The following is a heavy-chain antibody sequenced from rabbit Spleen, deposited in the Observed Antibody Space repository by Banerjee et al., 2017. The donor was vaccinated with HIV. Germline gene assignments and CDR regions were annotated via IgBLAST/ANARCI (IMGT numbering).Heavy chain of an antibody. CDR1: GFSFSTSYW. J-gene: IGHJ4*01. V-gene: IGHV1S45*01. CDR2: IFSSSAIT. Sequence: QEQLEESGGDLVKPEGSLTLTCTASGFSFSTSYWICWVRQAPGKGLEWIACIFSSSAITYYASWAKGRFTISKASSTTVTLQMTSLTVADTATYFCARGANYAANGYALWGPGTLVTVS. D-gene: IGHD8-1*01. CDR3: ARGANYAANGYAL.